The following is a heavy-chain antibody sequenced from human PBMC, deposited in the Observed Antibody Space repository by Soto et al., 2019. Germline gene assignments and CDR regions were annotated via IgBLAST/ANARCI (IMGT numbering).Heavy chain of an antibody. Sequence: SVKVSCKASGGTFSSYAISWVRQAPGQGLEWMGGIIPIFGTANYAQKFQGRVTITTDKSTSTAYMELSSLRSEDTAVYYCARVKRGLWSTTKIWENWFDPWGQGTLVTVSS. CDR1: GGTFSSYA. D-gene: IGHD2-2*01. CDR2: IIPIFGTA. CDR3: ARVKRGLWSTTKIWENWFDP. J-gene: IGHJ5*02. V-gene: IGHV1-69*05.